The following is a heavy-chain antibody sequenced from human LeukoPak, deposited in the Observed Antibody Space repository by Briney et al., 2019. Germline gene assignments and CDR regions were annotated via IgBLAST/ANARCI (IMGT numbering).Heavy chain of an antibody. V-gene: IGHV3-15*01. Sequence: GGSLRLSCAASGFTFSNAWMSWVRQAPGKGLEWVGRIKSKTEGGTTDYAAPVKGRFTISRDDSKNTLYLQMNSLKTEDTAVYYCTTYVVPAATDAFDIWGQGTMVTVSS. CDR2: IKSKTEGGTT. D-gene: IGHD2-2*01. CDR3: TTYVVPAATDAFDI. CDR1: GFTFSNAW. J-gene: IGHJ3*02.